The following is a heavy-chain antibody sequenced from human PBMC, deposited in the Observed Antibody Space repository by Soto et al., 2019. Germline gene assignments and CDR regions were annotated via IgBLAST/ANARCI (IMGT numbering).Heavy chain of an antibody. D-gene: IGHD3-10*01. J-gene: IGHJ4*02. Sequence: EVQLLESGGGLVQPGGSLRLSCAASGFTFSRYAMSWVRQAPGKGLEWVSAISGSGGSTYYADSVKGRFTISRDNSKNTLYLQMNSLRAEDTAVYYCAKDSYYYGSGSYNYWGQGTLVTVSS. CDR3: AKDSYYYGSGSYNY. V-gene: IGHV3-23*01. CDR2: ISGSGGST. CDR1: GFTFSRYA.